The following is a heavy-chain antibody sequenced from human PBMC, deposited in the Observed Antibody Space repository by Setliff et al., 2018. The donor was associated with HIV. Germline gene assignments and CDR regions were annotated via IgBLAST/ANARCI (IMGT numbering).Heavy chain of an antibody. J-gene: IGHJ5*02. CDR2: FYYSGST. CDR1: GGSISSPGYY. CDR3: AREAEYYSNPRYNWFDP. D-gene: IGHD4-4*01. V-gene: IGHV4-61*08. Sequence: SETLSLTCTVSGGSISSPGYYWSWIRQHPGKGLEWIGYFYYSGSTNYNPSLKSRVTISVDTSKNQFSLKLSSVTAADTAVYYCAREAEYYSNPRYNWFDPWGQGTLVTVSS.